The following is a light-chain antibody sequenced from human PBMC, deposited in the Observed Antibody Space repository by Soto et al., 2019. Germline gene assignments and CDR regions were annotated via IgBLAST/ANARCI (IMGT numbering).Light chain of an antibody. CDR1: QSVLYSSNNKNY. J-gene: IGKJ2*01. CDR3: QQYYATPPYT. V-gene: IGKV4-1*01. CDR2: WAS. Sequence: DIVMTQSPDSLAVSLGERATINCKSSQSVLYSSNNKNYLAWYQQKPEQPPKLLIYWASTRESGVPDRFSGSGSGTDFTLTISSLQADDVAVYYCQQYYATPPYTFGQGTKVEIK.